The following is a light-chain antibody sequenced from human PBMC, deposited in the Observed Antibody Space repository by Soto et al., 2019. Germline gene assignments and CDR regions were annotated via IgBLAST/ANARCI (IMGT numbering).Light chain of an antibody. CDR1: SSDIGSYNY. CDR2: EVS. V-gene: IGLV2-14*01. J-gene: IGLJ7*01. Sequence: QSALTQAASVSGSPGQSFTISCTGTSSDIGSYNYVSWFQQYPGKAPKLIISEVSNRPSGVSTRFSGSKSGITASLTISGLQAEDEADYYCSSYTTSSTVVFGGGTQLTVL. CDR3: SSYTTSSTVV.